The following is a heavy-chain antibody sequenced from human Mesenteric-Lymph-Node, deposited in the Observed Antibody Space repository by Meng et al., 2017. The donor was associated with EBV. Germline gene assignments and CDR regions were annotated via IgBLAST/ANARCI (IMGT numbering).Heavy chain of an antibody. V-gene: IGHV4-39*01. CDR1: GGSFSSSTYY. CDR3: ARAGNYSPYLDY. CDR2: IYYGGSA. J-gene: IGHJ4*02. Sequence: LHRQEPGPGLVKPSETLSLTCSVSGGSFSSSTYYWGWIRQPPGRGLEYIGSIYYGGSAYYNPSLKTRVTISVDTSKNQFSLELNSVTAADTAVYYCARAGNYSPYLDYWGQGTLVTVSS. D-gene: IGHD1-26*01.